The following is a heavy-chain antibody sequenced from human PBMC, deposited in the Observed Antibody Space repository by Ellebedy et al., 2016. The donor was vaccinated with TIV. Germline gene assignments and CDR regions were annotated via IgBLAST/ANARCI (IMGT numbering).Heavy chain of an antibody. J-gene: IGHJ4*02. CDR3: ARARGFSYFDF. V-gene: IGHV1-3*01. Sequence: AASVKVSCQASGFTFVSYAIQWVRQAPGQRLEWLGWINVGNANTIYSQKFQGRVTITRDTSASTAYMELTSLTSEDTAIYYCARARGFSYFDFWGQGTLVTVSS. CDR2: INVGNANT. CDR1: GFTFVSYA.